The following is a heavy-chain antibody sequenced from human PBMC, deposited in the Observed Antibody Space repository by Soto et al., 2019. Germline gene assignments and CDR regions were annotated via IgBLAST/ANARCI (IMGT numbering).Heavy chain of an antibody. D-gene: IGHD6-6*01. CDR2: IGTAGDT. Sequence: PGGSLRLSCAASGFTFSSYDMHWVRQATGKGLEWVSAIGTAGDTYYPGSVKGRFTISRENAKNSLYLQMNSLRAEDTAVYYCARARGVFSSSFYYGMDVWGQGTTVTVSS. V-gene: IGHV3-13*01. CDR3: ARARGVFSSSFYYGMDV. CDR1: GFTFSSYD. J-gene: IGHJ6*02.